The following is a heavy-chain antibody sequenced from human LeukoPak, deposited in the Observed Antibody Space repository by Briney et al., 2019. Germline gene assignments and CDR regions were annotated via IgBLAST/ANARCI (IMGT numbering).Heavy chain of an antibody. J-gene: IGHJ4*02. CDR2: IYYSGST. CDR3: ARHNDIPYYFDY. Sequence: SETLSLTCTVSGGSISSSSYYWGWIRQPPGKGLEWIGSIYYSGSTYYNPSLKSRVTISVDTSKNQFSLKLSSVTAADTAVYYCARHNDIPYYFDYWGQGTLVTVSS. CDR1: GGSISSSSYY. D-gene: IGHD3-22*01. V-gene: IGHV4-39*01.